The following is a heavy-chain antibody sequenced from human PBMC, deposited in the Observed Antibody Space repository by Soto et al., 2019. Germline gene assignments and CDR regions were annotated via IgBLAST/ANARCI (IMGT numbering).Heavy chain of an antibody. CDR2: VIPIFGTA. J-gene: IGHJ4*02. V-gene: IGHV1-69*01. D-gene: IGHD3-22*01. CDR1: GGTFSSYA. CDR3: AKGIQRLTYYYDSSGYYDFDY. Sequence: QVQLVQSGAEVKKPGSSVKVSCKASGGTFSSYAISWVRQAPGQGLEWMGGVIPIFGTANYAQKFHGRVTITADESTSTAYMELSSLRAEDTAVYYCAKGIQRLTYYYDSSGYYDFDYRGQGNLVTASA.